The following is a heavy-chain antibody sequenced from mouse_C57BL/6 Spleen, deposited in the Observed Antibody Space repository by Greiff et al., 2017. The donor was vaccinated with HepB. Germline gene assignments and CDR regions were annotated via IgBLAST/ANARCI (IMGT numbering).Heavy chain of an antibody. CDR2: ISSGSSTI. CDR3: ARPNWDVGYFDV. V-gene: IGHV5-17*01. Sequence: EVKLMESGGGLVKPGGSLKLSCAASGFTFSDYGMHWVRQAPEQGLEWVAYISSGSSTIYYADKVKGRFTISRDNAKNTLFLQMTSLRSEDTAMYYCARPNWDVGYFDVWGTGTTVTVSS. CDR1: GFTFSDYG. J-gene: IGHJ1*03. D-gene: IGHD4-1*01.